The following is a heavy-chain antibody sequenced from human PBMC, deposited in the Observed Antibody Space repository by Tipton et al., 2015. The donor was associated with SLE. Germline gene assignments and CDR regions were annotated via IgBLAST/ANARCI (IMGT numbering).Heavy chain of an antibody. CDR2: IWYDGSNK. V-gene: IGHV3-33*01. J-gene: IGHJ1*01. D-gene: IGHD6-19*01. CDR1: GFTFSSYG. CDR3: AISLAVAALGYFQH. Sequence: RSLRLSCAASGFTFSSYGMHWVRQAPGKGLEWVAVIWYDGSNKYYADSVKGRFTISRDNSKNTLYLQMNSLRAEDTAVYYCAISLAVAALGYFQHWGQGTLVTVSS.